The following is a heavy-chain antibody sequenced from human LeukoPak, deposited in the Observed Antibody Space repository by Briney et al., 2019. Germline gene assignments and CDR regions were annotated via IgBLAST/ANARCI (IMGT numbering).Heavy chain of an antibody. V-gene: IGHV3-74*01. CDR1: GFSLSGYW. J-gene: IGHJ6*02. D-gene: IGHD1-26*01. CDR3: AKDPNSGSYSYYFGMDV. Sequence: GSLRLSCVASGFSLSGYWMYWVRQAPGKGLMYISRNNGDGSTTNYADVVKGRFTISRDNSKNTLYPQMNSLRAEDTAVYYCAKDPNSGSYSYYFGMDVWGQGTTVTVSS. CDR2: NNGDGSTT.